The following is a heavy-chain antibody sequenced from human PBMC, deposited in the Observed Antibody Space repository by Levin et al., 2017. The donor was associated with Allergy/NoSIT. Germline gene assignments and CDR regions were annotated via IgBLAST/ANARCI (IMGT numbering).Heavy chain of an antibody. V-gene: IGHV1-2*02. D-gene: IGHD5-18*01. CDR2: INPNSGDT. CDR3: AKSTAMVDEFDY. J-gene: IGHJ4*02. Sequence: ASVKVSCKASGYTFTGYYMHWVRQAPGQGLEWMGWINPNSGDTDYAQKFQGRVTMTRDTSISTAYMELSRLRSDDTAVYYCAKSTAMVDEFDYWGQGTLVTVSS. CDR1: GYTFTGYY.